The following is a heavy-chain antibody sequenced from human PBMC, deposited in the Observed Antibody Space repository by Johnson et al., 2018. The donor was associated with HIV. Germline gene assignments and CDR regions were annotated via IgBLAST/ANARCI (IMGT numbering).Heavy chain of an antibody. CDR3: ARDGPYSGYDENAFDI. Sequence: QVQLVESGGGVVQPGRSLRLSCAASGFTFSDYYMSWIRQAPGKGLEWVSYISSSGSPIYYADSVKVRFTFSRDNAKNSLYLQMNSLRAEDTALYYCARDGPYSGYDENAFDIWGQGTMVTVSS. CDR1: GFTFSDYY. D-gene: IGHD5-12*01. V-gene: IGHV3-11*01. J-gene: IGHJ3*02. CDR2: ISSSGSPI.